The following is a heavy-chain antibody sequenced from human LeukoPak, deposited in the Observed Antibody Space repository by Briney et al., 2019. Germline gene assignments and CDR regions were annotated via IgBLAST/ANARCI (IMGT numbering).Heavy chain of an antibody. Sequence: GASVKVSCKASGYTFTGYYMHWVRQAPGQGLEWMGWINPNSGGTNYAQKFQGRVTMTRDTSISTAYMELSRLRSDDTAVYYCARESSQNLRYFDWSLGGMDVWGQGTTVTVSS. D-gene: IGHD3-9*01. V-gene: IGHV1-2*02. CDR1: GYTFTGYY. CDR2: INPNSGGT. CDR3: ARESSQNLRYFDWSLGGMDV. J-gene: IGHJ6*02.